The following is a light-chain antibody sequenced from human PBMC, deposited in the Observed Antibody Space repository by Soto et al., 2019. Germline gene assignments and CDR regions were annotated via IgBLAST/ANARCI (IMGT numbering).Light chain of an antibody. Sequence: QSPSTLSGSVGDRVTITCRASQTISSWLAWYQQKPGKAPKLLIYKASTLKSGVPSRFSGSGSGTEFTLTISSLQPDDFATYYCQHYNSYSEAFGQGTKVDIK. CDR2: KAS. J-gene: IGKJ1*01. CDR3: QHYNSYSEA. CDR1: QTISSW. V-gene: IGKV1-5*03.